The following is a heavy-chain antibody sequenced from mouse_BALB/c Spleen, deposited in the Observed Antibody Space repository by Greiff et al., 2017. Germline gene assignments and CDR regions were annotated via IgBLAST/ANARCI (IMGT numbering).Heavy chain of an antibody. Sequence: LQESGAELARPGASVKLSCKASGYTFTSYWMQWVKQRPGQGLEWIGAIYPGDGDTRYTQKFKGKATLTADKSSSTAYMQLSSLASEDSAVYYCARPYGSSYDAMDYWGQGTSVTVSS. CDR1: GYTFTSYW. CDR2: IYPGDGDT. CDR3: ARPYGSSYDAMDY. J-gene: IGHJ4*01. V-gene: IGHV1-87*01. D-gene: IGHD1-1*01.